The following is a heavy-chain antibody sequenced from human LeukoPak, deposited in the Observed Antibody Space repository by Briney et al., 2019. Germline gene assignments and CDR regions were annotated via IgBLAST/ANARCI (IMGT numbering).Heavy chain of an antibody. CDR2: INHSGST. V-gene: IGHV4-34*01. Sequence: SETLSLTCAVYGGSFSGYYWSWIRQPPGKGLEWIGEINHSGSTNYNPSLKSRVTISVDTSKNQFSLKLSSVTAADTAVYYCARGDYGDRFDYWGQGTLVTVSS. CDR1: GGSFSGYY. CDR3: ARGDYGDRFDY. J-gene: IGHJ4*02. D-gene: IGHD4-17*01.